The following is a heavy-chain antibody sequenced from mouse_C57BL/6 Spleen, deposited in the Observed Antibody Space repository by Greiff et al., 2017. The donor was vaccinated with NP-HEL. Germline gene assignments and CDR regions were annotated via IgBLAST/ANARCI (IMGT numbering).Heavy chain of an antibody. CDR1: GFTFSDYG. Sequence: EVQLVESGGGLVKPGGSLKLSCAASGFTFSDYGMHWVRQAPEKGLEWVAYISSGSSTIYYADTVKGRFTISRDNAKNTLFLQMTSLRSEDTAMYYCARLTTVVDPNWYFDVWGTGTTVTVSS. CDR3: ARLTTVVDPNWYFDV. CDR2: ISSGSSTI. D-gene: IGHD1-1*01. V-gene: IGHV5-17*01. J-gene: IGHJ1*03.